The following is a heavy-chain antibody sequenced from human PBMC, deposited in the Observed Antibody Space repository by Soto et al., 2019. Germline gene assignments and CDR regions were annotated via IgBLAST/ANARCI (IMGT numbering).Heavy chain of an antibody. Sequence: GGSLRLSCAASGFTASDNYMNWVRQAPGKGLEWVGVIYSGGSTYYTDSVKGRFTISMDNSKNTLYLQMNSLRAEDTAVYYCARGYPTGGNGLDVWGQGTTVTVSS. D-gene: IGHD2-15*01. V-gene: IGHV3-53*01. CDR3: ARGYPTGGNGLDV. J-gene: IGHJ6*02. CDR2: IYSGGST. CDR1: GFTASDNY.